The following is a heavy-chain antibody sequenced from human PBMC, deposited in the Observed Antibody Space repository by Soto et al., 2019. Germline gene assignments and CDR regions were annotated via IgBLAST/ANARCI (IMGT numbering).Heavy chain of an antibody. V-gene: IGHV3-33*01. Sequence: QVQLVESGGGVVQPGRSLRLSCAASGFTFSSHGMHWVRQAPGKGLEWVAVIWYDGSNKYYADSVKGRFTISRDNSKNTLYLQMNSLRVDDTAVYYCMRWGDNRAFEYWGQGTLVTVSS. J-gene: IGHJ4*02. D-gene: IGHD3-16*01. CDR3: MRWGDNRAFEY. CDR1: GFTFSSHG. CDR2: IWYDGSNK.